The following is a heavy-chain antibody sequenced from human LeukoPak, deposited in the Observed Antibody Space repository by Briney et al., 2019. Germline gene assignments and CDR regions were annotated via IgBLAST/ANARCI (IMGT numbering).Heavy chain of an antibody. CDR3: AKTPPDFWSGYTYYFDY. CDR1: GFTFSSYA. D-gene: IGHD3-3*01. Sequence: GGSLRPSCAASGFTFSSYAMSWVRQAPGKGLEWVSAISGSGGSTYYADSVKGRFTISRDNSKNTLYLQMNSLRAEDTAVYYCAKTPPDFWSGYTYYFDYWGQGTLVTVSS. CDR2: ISGSGGST. J-gene: IGHJ4*02. V-gene: IGHV3-23*01.